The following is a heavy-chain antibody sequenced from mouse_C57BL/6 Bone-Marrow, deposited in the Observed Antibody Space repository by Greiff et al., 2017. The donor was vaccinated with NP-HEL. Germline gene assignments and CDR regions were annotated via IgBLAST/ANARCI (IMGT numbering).Heavy chain of an antibody. CDR3: TPYGNIAY. D-gene: IGHD2-1*01. V-gene: IGHV14-4*01. J-gene: IGHJ3*01. CDR1: GFNIKDDY. Sequence: EVQLQQSGAELVRPGASVKLSCTASGFNIKDDYMHWVKQRPEQGLEWIGWIDPENGDTEYASKFQGKATITADTSSNTAYLQLSSLTSEDTAVYYCTPYGNIAYWGQGTLVTVSA. CDR2: IDPENGDT.